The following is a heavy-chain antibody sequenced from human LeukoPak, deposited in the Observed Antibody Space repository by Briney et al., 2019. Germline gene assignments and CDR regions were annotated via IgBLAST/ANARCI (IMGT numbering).Heavy chain of an antibody. Sequence: ASVKVSCEASGYTFISYGINWVRQAPGQGLEWMGWISPHNGNTNYAQKLQGRVTMTTDTSTSTAYMEVRSLRSDDTAVYYCATARNFWSGYYFDYWGQGTLVTVSS. V-gene: IGHV1-18*01. D-gene: IGHD3-3*01. J-gene: IGHJ4*02. CDR1: GYTFISYG. CDR2: ISPHNGNT. CDR3: ATARNFWSGYYFDY.